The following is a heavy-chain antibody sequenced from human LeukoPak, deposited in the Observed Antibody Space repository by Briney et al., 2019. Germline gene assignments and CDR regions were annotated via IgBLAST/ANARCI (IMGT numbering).Heavy chain of an antibody. CDR2: IKQDGSEK. Sequence: PGGSLRLSCAASGFTFSSYLMSWVRQAPGKGLEWVANIKQDGSEKYYVDSVKGRFTISRDNAKNSLYLQMNSLRAEDTAVYYCARAMYYDFWSGYLYYYGMDVWGQGTTVTVSS. D-gene: IGHD3-3*01. V-gene: IGHV3-7*01. CDR3: ARAMYYDFWSGYLYYYGMDV. J-gene: IGHJ6*02. CDR1: GFTFSSYL.